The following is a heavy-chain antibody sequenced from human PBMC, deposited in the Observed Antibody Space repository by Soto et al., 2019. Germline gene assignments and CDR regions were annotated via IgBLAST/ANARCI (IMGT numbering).Heavy chain of an antibody. CDR1: GYSFTSYW. CDR3: ARGQGSTTVGYYYYYGMDV. J-gene: IGHJ6*02. Sequence: PGESLKISCKGSGYSFTSYWIGWVRQMPGKGLEWMGIIYPGDSDTRYSPSFQGQVTISADKSISTAYLQWSSLKASDTAMYYCARGQGSTTVGYYYYYGMDVWGQGTTVTVS. CDR2: IYPGDSDT. D-gene: IGHD4-4*01. V-gene: IGHV5-51*01.